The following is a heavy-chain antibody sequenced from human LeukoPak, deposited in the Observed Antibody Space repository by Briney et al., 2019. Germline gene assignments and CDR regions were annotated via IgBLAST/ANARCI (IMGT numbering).Heavy chain of an antibody. CDR3: ARGGGYYYDSSGYYQGLFDY. D-gene: IGHD3-22*01. Sequence: AETLSLTSTVSGGSISSYYWSWIRQRAGKGLECIGRIYTSGSTNYNPSLKSRVTMSVDTSKNQFSLKLSSVTAADTAVYYCARGGGYYYDSSGYYQGLFDYWGQGTLVTVSS. CDR1: GGSISSYY. CDR2: IYTSGST. V-gene: IGHV4-4*07. J-gene: IGHJ4*02.